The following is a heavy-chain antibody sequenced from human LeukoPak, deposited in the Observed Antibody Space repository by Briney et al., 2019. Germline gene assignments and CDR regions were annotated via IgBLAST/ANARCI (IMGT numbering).Heavy chain of an antibody. CDR2: IYTSGST. Sequence: SETLSLTCTVSGGSISSYYWSWIRQPPGKGLEWIGYIYTSGSTNYNPSLKSRVTISVDTSKNQFPLKLSSVTAADTAVYYCARHRYNWNCRFDPWGQGTLVTVSS. CDR1: GGSISSYY. D-gene: IGHD1-7*01. J-gene: IGHJ5*02. CDR3: ARHRYNWNCRFDP. V-gene: IGHV4-4*09.